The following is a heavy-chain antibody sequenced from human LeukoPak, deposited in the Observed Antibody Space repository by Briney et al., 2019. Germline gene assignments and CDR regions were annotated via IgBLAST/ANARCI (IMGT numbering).Heavy chain of an antibody. J-gene: IGHJ4*02. CDR1: GGTFSSYA. CDR3: ARSPRWLQLGDY. V-gene: IGHV1-69*05. CDR2: IIPIFGTA. D-gene: IGHD5-24*01. Sequence: ASVKVSCKASGGTFSSYAISWVRQAPGQGLEWMGGIIPIFGTANYAQKFQGRVTITTDESTSTAYMELSSLRSEDTAVYYCARSPRWLQLGDYWGQGTLVTVSS.